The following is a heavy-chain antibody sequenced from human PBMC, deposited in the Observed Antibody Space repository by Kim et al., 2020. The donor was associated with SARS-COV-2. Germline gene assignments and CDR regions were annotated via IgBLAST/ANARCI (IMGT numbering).Heavy chain of an antibody. Sequence: GGSLRLSCAASGFTFSSHWKHWVRQAQGKGLVWVSRINSDGTTTSYGDSVKGRFTISRDNAKNKLYLQMNSLRAEDTAVYYCARRQLTNGWYYFDYCGQG. D-gene: IGHD6-19*01. CDR2: INSDGTTT. CDR3: ARRQLTNGWYYFDY. CDR1: GFTFSSHW. J-gene: IGHJ4*02. V-gene: IGHV3-74*01.